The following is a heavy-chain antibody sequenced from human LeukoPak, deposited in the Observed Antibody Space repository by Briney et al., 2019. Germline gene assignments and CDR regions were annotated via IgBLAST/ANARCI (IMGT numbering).Heavy chain of an antibody. CDR1: GFTFSSYA. D-gene: IGHD3-3*01. V-gene: IGHV3-30-3*01. Sequence: GRSLRLSCAASGFTFSSYAMHWVRQAPGKGLEWVAVISYDGSNKYCADSVKGRFTISRDNSKNTLYLQMNSLRAEDTAVYYCARDREEYYDFWSAFYGMDVWGQGTTVTVSS. J-gene: IGHJ6*02. CDR2: ISYDGSNK. CDR3: ARDREEYYDFWSAFYGMDV.